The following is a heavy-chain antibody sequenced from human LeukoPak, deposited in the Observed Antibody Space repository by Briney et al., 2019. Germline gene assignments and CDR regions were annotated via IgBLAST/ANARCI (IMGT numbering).Heavy chain of an antibody. D-gene: IGHD3-10*01. J-gene: IGHJ4*02. CDR2: ISSSGTYI. CDR3: ARDQGGSGGN. CDR1: GFTFSSYS. Sequence: GGSLRLSCAASGFTFSSYSMHWVRQAPWKGLEWVSSISSSGTYIYYADSVKGRFTISRDNAKNSVHLQMNSLRAEDTAAYYCARDQGGSGGNWGQGTLVTVSS. V-gene: IGHV3-21*01.